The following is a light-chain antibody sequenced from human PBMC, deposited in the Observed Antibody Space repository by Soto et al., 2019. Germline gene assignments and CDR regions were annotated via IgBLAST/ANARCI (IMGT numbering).Light chain of an antibody. J-gene: IGKJ4*01. CDR3: QEYNDWPPLT. V-gene: IGKV3-11*01. CDR1: QSVGKY. Sequence: EIVMTQSPATLSLSPGERATLSCRASQSVGKYLVWYQQKPGQAPRLLIYDASNRATGIPARFSGSGSGTDFTLTISSLQSEDFGIYFCQEYNDWPPLTFGGGTKVEIK. CDR2: DAS.